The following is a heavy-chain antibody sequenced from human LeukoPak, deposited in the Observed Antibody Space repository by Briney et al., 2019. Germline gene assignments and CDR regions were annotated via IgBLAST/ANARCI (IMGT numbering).Heavy chain of an antibody. D-gene: IGHD1-26*01. CDR1: GGSISSYY. CDR2: IYTSGST. J-gene: IGHJ4*02. V-gene: IGHV4-4*07. Sequence: SETLSLTCTVSGGSISSYYWSWIRQPAGKGLEWIGRIYTSGSTNYNPSLKSRVTMSVDKSKNQFSLKLSSVTAADTAVYYCARSSGVGAMAPFDYWGQGTLVTVSS. CDR3: ARSSGVGAMAPFDY.